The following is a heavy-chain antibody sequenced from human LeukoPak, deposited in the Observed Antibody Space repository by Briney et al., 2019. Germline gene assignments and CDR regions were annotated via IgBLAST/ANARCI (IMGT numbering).Heavy chain of an antibody. V-gene: IGHV3-30*02. CDR1: GFTFSDYY. CDR2: IRYDGSNK. J-gene: IGHJ4*02. D-gene: IGHD3-9*01. Sequence: GGSLRLSCAASGFTFSDYYMGWIRQAPGKGLEWVAFIRYDGSNKYYADSVKGRFTISRDNSKNTLYLQMNSLRAEDTAVYYCAKVRSDILTPGGRLDYWGQGTLVTVSS. CDR3: AKVRSDILTPGGRLDY.